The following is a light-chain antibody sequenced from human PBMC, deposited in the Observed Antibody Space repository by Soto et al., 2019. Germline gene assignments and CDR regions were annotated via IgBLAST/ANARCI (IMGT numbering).Light chain of an antibody. V-gene: IGKV1-12*01. CDR2: AAT. Sequence: DIQMTQSPSSVSSSIGVRVTITCRARQGIGTSLAWYQQKTGKAPELLIYAATTVHSGVPSRFSGSGSGTEFRLTISVLQHEDLSSYCCAQTNSPPFTFAPGSKVHI. CDR1: QGIGTS. J-gene: IGKJ3*01. CDR3: AQTNSPPFT.